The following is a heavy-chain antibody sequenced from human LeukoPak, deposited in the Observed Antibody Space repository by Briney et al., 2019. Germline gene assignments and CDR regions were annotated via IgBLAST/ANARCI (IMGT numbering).Heavy chain of an antibody. Sequence: GGSLRLSCAASGFMFVTYEMTWVRQAPAGGLEWIAYISSSGKTIYYADSVRGRFTVGRDNARSSLYLDMNSLRVEDTDFYFCTRGGSVTTGPVDHWGQGTLVTVSS. CDR1: GFMFVTYE. V-gene: IGHV3-48*03. J-gene: IGHJ4*02. D-gene: IGHD1-1*01. CDR2: ISSSGKTI. CDR3: TRGGSVTTGPVDH.